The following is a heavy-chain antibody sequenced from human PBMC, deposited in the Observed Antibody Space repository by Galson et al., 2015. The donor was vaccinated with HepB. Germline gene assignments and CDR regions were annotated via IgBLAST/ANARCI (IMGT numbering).Heavy chain of an antibody. Sequence: SLRLSCAASGFTFSSYAMHWVRQAPGKGLEWVAVISYDGSNKYYADSVKGRFTISRDNSKNTLYLQMNSLRAEDTAVYYCARDLVGATGVFWFDPWGQGTLVTVSS. CDR1: GFTFSSYA. CDR3: ARDLVGATGVFWFDP. D-gene: IGHD1-26*01. V-gene: IGHV3-30-3*01. J-gene: IGHJ5*02. CDR2: ISYDGSNK.